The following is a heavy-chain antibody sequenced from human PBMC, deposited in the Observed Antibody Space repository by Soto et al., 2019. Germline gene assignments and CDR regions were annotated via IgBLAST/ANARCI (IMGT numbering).Heavy chain of an antibody. J-gene: IGHJ4*02. CDR2: ISGSGGST. V-gene: IGHV3-23*01. CDR3: AKDVGGWRFFDY. Sequence: GGSLRLSCAASGFTFSSYARSWVRQAPGKGLEWVSAISGSGGSTYYADSVKGRFTISRDNSKNTLYLQMNSLRAEDTAVYYCAKDVGGWRFFDYWGQGTLVTVSS. D-gene: IGHD1-26*01. CDR1: GFTFSSYA.